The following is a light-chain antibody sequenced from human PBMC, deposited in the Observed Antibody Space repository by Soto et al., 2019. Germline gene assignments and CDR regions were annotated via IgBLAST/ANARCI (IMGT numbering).Light chain of an antibody. CDR2: LAS. Sequence: EIVMTQSPLSLTVTPGEPASISCKSSQSLQHNNGNTLLDWYMQKPGQSPQLLIYLASRRAPGAPDKVSGSGPGTDFTVRISTVETDDAAIYYCMQALQTPRTFGKGTKLEI. CDR1: QSLQHNNGNTL. J-gene: IGKJ1*01. CDR3: MQALQTPRT. V-gene: IGKV2-28*01.